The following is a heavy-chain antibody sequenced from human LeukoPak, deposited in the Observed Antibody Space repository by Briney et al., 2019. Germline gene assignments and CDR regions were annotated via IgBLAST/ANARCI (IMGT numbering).Heavy chain of an antibody. CDR2: IYHSGST. Sequence: SQTLSLTCAVSGGSISSGAYSWSWLRQPPGQGLEWIGYIYHSGSTYYNPSLKSRVTISVDRSNNQFSLKLSSVTAADTAVYYCARGKVTMIVPYYFDYWGQGTLVTVSS. V-gene: IGHV4-30-2*01. CDR3: ARGKVTMIVPYYFDY. D-gene: IGHD3-22*01. CDR1: GGSISSGAYS. J-gene: IGHJ4*02.